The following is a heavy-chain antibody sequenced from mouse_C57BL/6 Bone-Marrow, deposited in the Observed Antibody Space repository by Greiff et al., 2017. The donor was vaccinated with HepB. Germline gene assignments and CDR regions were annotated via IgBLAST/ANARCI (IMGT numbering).Heavy chain of an antibody. CDR3: ARSTLWFAY. J-gene: IGHJ3*01. V-gene: IGHV1-82*01. Sequence: VQLQQSGPELVKPGASVKISCKASGYAFSSSWMNWVKQRPGKGLGWIGRIYPGDGDTNYNGKFKGKATLTADKSSSTAYMQLSSLTSEDSAVYFCARSTLWFAYWGQGTLVTVSA. CDR1: GYAFSSSW. CDR2: IYPGDGDT.